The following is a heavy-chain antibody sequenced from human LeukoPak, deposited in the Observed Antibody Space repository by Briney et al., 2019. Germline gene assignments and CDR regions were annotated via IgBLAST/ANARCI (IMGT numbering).Heavy chain of an antibody. V-gene: IGHV4-39*07. J-gene: IGHJ5*02. CDR2: IYYSGNT. Sequence: PSETLSLTCIVSGGSISTSAYYWGWIRQPPGEGLQWIGSIYYSGNTYYNSSLKGRVTISVDTSKNQFSLNLNSVTAADTAAYYCARGVFGRFDPWGQGTLVTVSS. D-gene: IGHD3-10*01. CDR1: GGSISTSAYY. CDR3: ARGVFGRFDP.